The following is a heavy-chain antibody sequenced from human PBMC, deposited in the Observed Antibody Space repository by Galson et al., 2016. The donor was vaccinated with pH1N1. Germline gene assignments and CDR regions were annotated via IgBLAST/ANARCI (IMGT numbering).Heavy chain of an antibody. CDR2: IYDSGFIFAIGST. CDR3: ASQPATAIRAFFDS. D-gene: IGHD2-2*02. Sequence: TLSLTCTVSGDSISGYYWSWTRQPPGKGLEWVGYIYDSGFIFAIGSTNYNPSLTSRVTISVDTSMNQFSLKLSSVTAADTAVYYCASQPATAIRAFFDSWGQGTLVTVSS. J-gene: IGHJ4*02. V-gene: IGHV4-59*08. CDR1: GDSISGYY.